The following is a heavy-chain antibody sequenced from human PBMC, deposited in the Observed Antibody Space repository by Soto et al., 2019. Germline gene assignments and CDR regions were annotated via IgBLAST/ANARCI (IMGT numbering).Heavy chain of an antibody. Sequence: GSGPTLVNPTETLTLTCTVSGFSLSNARMGVSWIRQPPGKALEWLAHIFSNDEKSYSTSLKSRLTISKDTSKSQVVLTMTNMDPVDTATYYCARRSLLWFGEHTYYYYGMDVWGQGTTVTVSS. D-gene: IGHD3-10*01. CDR3: ARRSLLWFGEHTYYYYGMDV. CDR1: GFSLSNARMG. CDR2: IFSNDEK. J-gene: IGHJ6*02. V-gene: IGHV2-26*01.